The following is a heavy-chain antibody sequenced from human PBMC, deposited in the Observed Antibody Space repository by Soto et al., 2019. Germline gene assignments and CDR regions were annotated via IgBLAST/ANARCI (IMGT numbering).Heavy chain of an antibody. V-gene: IGHV4-39*01. D-gene: IGHD2-8*01. CDR3: ARMTYCTNGVCYTIGPRIWWRSPEAIDY. CDR1: GGSISSSSYY. Sequence: QLQLQESGPGLVKPSETLSLTCTVSGGSISSSSYYWGWIRQPPGKGLEWIGSIYYSGSTYYNPSLKSRVNMSVDTSKNQFSLKLSYVTAADTAVYYCARMTYCTNGVCYTIGPRIWWRSPEAIDYWGQGTLVTVSS. CDR2: IYYSGST. J-gene: IGHJ4*02.